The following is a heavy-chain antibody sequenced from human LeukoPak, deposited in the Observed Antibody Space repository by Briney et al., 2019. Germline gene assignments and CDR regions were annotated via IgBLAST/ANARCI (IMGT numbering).Heavy chain of an antibody. CDR1: GFSFTKFA. V-gene: IGHV3-30*18. D-gene: IGHD3-3*01. CDR3: TKDDRFFGSYSDS. J-gene: IGHJ4*02. CDR2: VLSDEDSQ. Sequence: GGSLRLSCAAPGFSFTKFAMHWIRQSPGKGLEWVATVLSDEDSQYYADSVKGRFSISRDTSTSTLVLQMNSLRPEDTAVYYCTKDDRFFGSYSDSWGQGTLVTVSS.